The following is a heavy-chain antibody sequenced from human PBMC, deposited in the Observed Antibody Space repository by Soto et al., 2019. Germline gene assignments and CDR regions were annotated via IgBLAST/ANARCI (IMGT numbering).Heavy chain of an antibody. J-gene: IGHJ4*02. D-gene: IGHD3-3*01. CDR1: GGSISSSRHS. CDR2: IYHSGST. Sequence: TLSLTCAVSGGSISSSRHSWNWIRQSPGKGLEWIGYIYHSGSTNYSPSLKSRLTISLDGSKNQFSLKLNSVTAADTAVYYCARAIVSSLWSGYFDLWGQGSLVTVSS. V-gene: IGHV4-30-2*06. CDR3: ARAIVSSLWSGYFDL.